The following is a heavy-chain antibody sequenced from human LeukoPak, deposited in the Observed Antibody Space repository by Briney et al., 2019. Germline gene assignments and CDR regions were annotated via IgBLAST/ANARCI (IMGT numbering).Heavy chain of an antibody. CDR1: GYTFTSYG. CDR3: ARDNTAQNYYYGMDV. J-gene: IGHJ6*02. D-gene: IGHD5-18*01. CDR2: ISAYNGNT. V-gene: IGHV1-18*01. Sequence: ASVKVSCKASGYTFTSYGISWVRQAPGQGLEWLGWISAYNGNTNYAQKLQGRVTMTTDTSTSTAYMELSSLRSEDTAVYYCARDNTAQNYYYGMDVWGQGTTVTVSS.